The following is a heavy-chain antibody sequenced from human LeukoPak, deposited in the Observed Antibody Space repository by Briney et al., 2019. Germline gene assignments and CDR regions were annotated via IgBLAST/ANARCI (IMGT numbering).Heavy chain of an antibody. CDR2: IYYSEST. J-gene: IGHJ4*02. CDR1: GGSISSGGYY. CDR3: SRVGYDFWSGSSGTFDY. Sequence: PSETLSLTCTVSGGSISSGGYYWSWLRHHPGKGLEWIVYIYYSESTYYNPSLKSRVTISVDTSKNKFSLKLNSVTAADTAVDYCSRVGYDFWSGSSGTFDYWGQGTLVTVSS. D-gene: IGHD3-3*01. V-gene: IGHV4-31*03.